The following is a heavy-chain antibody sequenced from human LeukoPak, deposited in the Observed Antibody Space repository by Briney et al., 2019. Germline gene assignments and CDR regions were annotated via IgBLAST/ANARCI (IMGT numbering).Heavy chain of an antibody. V-gene: IGHV3-48*01. CDR3: ARDRAAPTWYFDL. D-gene: IGHD2-15*01. CDR2: ISTTTTTI. Sequence: GGSLRLSCAASGFAFTSYSMNWVRQAPGKGLEWISYISTTTTTIYYADSVKGRFIISRDDARNSLYLQMNSLRAEDTAVYYCARDRAAPTWYFDLWGRGTLVTVSS. J-gene: IGHJ2*01. CDR1: GFAFTSYS.